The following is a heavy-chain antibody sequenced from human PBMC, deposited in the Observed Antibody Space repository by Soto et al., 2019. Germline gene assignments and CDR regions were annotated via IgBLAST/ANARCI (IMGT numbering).Heavy chain of an antibody. Sequence: EVQLVESGGGLVQPGGSLRLSCAASGFTFSSYWMHWVRQAPGKGLVWVSRINSDGSSTSYADSVKGRFTISRDNAKNRMYLHMNSMSAEDTAVYYCARRGSLNLYFDLWGRGTLVPVSS. V-gene: IGHV3-74*01. J-gene: IGHJ2*01. CDR1: GFTFSSYW. CDR3: ARRGSLNLYFDL. CDR2: INSDGSST. D-gene: IGHD1-1*01.